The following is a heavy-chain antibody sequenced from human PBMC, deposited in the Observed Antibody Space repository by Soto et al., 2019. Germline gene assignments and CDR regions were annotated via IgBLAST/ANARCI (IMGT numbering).Heavy chain of an antibody. CDR1: GFTFSSYA. CDR3: AKTGDIVVVPAAPEPYYFDY. CDR2: ISGSGGRT. J-gene: IGHJ4*02. D-gene: IGHD2-2*01. V-gene: IGHV3-23*01. Sequence: GGSLRLSCAASGFTFSSYAMSWVRQAPGKGLEWVSGISGSGGRTYYTDSVKGRLTITRDNPKNTLYLQMNSLNAEDTAVYYCAKTGDIVVVPAAPEPYYFDYWGQGTLVTVSS.